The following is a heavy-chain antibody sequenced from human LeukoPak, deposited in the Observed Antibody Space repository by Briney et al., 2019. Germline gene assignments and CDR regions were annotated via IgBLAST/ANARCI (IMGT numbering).Heavy chain of an antibody. D-gene: IGHD5-18*01. CDR3: ASEYGYSYGHRYDY. CDR2: ISGSGDST. J-gene: IGHJ4*02. Sequence: GGSLRLSCAASGFTFSNYAMRWVRQAPGKGLEWVSGISGSGDSTYYADSVKGRFTISRDNSKNTLYLQMNSLRAEDTAVYYCASEYGYSYGHRYDYWGQGTLVTVSS. CDR1: GFTFSNYA. V-gene: IGHV3-23*01.